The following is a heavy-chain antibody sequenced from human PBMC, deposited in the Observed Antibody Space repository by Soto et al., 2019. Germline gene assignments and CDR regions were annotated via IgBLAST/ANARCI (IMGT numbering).Heavy chain of an antibody. J-gene: IGHJ4*02. CDR2: ISFDGKNR. Sequence: QVQLVESGGGVVQPGKSLRLSCAASGFIFSNYGMHWVRQAPGKGLEWVALISFDGKNRNYADSVKGRFTIYRDNPKNTLYLEMNSVRPEDTAFYYCAKRGGVVGGSEHPFFEYWGQGTLVTVSS. CDR1: GFIFSNYG. D-gene: IGHD2-15*01. V-gene: IGHV3-30*18. CDR3: AKRGGVVGGSEHPFFEY.